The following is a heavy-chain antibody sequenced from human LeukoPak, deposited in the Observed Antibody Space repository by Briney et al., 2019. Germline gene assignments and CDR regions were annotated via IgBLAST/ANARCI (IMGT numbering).Heavy chain of an antibody. CDR1: GCTLSSND. D-gene: IGHD3-9*01. CDR2: SIPIFGTA. J-gene: IGHJ4*02. CDR3: ARAIDYDILTGSPYYFDY. Sequence: SWVKVSCKASGCTLSSNDFSWVRQAPAHALEGMGGSIPIFGTANYPQKLQGRVTITADKSTSTAYMELSSLRSEETAVYYCARAIDYDILTGSPYYFDYWGQGTLVTVSA. V-gene: IGHV1-69*06.